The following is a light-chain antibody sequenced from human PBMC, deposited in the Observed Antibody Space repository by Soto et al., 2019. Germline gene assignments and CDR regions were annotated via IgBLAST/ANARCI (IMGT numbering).Light chain of an antibody. Sequence: EIVMTQSPDTLFVSLGEGATLSCRASQSVSSHLAWYQHKPGQAPRLLIYGASTRASGIPARFSGSGSETDFTLTISSLQSEDSAVDYCQQYHNWPPITFGQGTRLEIK. CDR2: GAS. V-gene: IGKV3-15*01. CDR1: QSVSSH. J-gene: IGKJ5*01. CDR3: QQYHNWPPIT.